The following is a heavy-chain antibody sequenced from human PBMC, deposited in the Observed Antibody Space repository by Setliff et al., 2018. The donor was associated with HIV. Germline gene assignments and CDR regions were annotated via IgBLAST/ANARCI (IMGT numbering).Heavy chain of an antibody. CDR2: LYNSEIT. Sequence: SETLSLTCSVSGDSVSSTDCLWGWVRQPPGMGLQWIVTLYNSEITNYNPSFKNRVTMSVDKSRNHFSLILNSVTAADTATYYCVRASLPGNHVFFDYWGQGRLVTVSS. J-gene: IGHJ4*02. V-gene: IGHV4-39*07. CDR3: VRASLPGNHVFFDY. CDR1: GDSVSSTDCL.